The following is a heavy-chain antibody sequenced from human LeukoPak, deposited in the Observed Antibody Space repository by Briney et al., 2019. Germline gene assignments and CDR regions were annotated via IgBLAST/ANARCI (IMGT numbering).Heavy chain of an antibody. CDR2: MNPNSGNT. V-gene: IGHV1-8*03. CDR1: GYTFTSYD. D-gene: IGHD3-22*01. CDR3: ARDGGNYYDSSGYKYYFDY. Sequence: ASVKVSCKASGYTFTSYDINWVRQATGQGLEWMGWMNPNSGNTGYAQKFQGRVTITRNTSISTAYMELRSLRSDDTAVYYCARDGGNYYDSSGYKYYFDYWGQGTLVTVSS. J-gene: IGHJ4*02.